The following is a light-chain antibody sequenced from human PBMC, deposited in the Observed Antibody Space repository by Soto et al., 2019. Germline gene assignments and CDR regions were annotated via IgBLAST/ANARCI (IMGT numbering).Light chain of an antibody. Sequence: EIVLTQSPATLSLSPGERATLSCRASQSVRNSLAWYQQQPGQAPRLLIYDASNRATGIPARFSGSGSGTDFTLTISSLEPEDFAVYYCQQRSNWPATFGQGTRLEIK. V-gene: IGKV3-11*01. J-gene: IGKJ5*01. CDR2: DAS. CDR1: QSVRNS. CDR3: QQRSNWPAT.